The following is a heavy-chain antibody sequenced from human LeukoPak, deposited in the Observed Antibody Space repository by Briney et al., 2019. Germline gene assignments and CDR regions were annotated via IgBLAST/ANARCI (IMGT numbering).Heavy chain of an antibody. CDR3: AGAGNYDFWSGSDGGDNWFDP. J-gene: IGHJ5*02. D-gene: IGHD3-3*01. CDR2: ISAYNGNT. CDR1: GYTFTSYG. V-gene: IGHV1-18*01. Sequence: ASVKVSCKASGYTFTSYGISWVRQAPGQGLEWMGWISAYNGNTNYAQKLQGRVTMTTDTSTSTAYMELRSLRSDDTAVYYCAGAGNYDFWSGSDGGDNWFDPWGQGTLVTVSS.